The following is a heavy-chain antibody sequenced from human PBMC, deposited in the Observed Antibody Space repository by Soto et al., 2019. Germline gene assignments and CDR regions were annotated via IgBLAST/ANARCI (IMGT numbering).Heavy chain of an antibody. J-gene: IGHJ5*02. D-gene: IGHD2-15*01. CDR2: IYHSGST. CDR3: ASYGSSHYTDWFDP. CDR1: GYSISSGYY. Sequence: SETLSLTCAVSGYSISSGYYWGWIRQPPGKGLEWIGSIYHSGSTYYNPSLKSRVTISVDTSKNQFSLRLSSVTAADTAVYYCASYGSSHYTDWFDPWGQVTLVTVSS. V-gene: IGHV4-38-2*01.